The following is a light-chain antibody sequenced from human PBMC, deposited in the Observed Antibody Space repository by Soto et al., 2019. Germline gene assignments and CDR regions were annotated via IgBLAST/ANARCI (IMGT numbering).Light chain of an antibody. CDR3: QQADSFPLT. CDR2: GAS. J-gene: IGKJ4*01. V-gene: IGKV3-20*01. Sequence: EIVLTQSPGTLSLSPGERATLSCRASQSVSSTYLAWYQQKPGQAPRLLIYGASSRAPGIPDRFSGSGSGTDFTLTINSLQPEDFATYYCQQADSFPLTFGGGTRWIS. CDR1: QSVSSTY.